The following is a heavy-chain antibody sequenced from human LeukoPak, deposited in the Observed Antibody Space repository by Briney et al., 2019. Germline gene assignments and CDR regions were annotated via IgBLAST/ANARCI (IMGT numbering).Heavy chain of an antibody. Sequence: PGRSLRLSCAASGFTFSSYSMNWVRQAPGKGLEWVSSISSSSSYIYYADSVKGRFTISRDNAKNSLYLQMNSLRAEDTAVYYCAVHFGEPLFDIWGQGTMVTVSS. V-gene: IGHV3-21*01. J-gene: IGHJ3*02. CDR3: AVHFGEPLFDI. CDR1: GFTFSSYS. CDR2: ISSSSSYI. D-gene: IGHD3-10*01.